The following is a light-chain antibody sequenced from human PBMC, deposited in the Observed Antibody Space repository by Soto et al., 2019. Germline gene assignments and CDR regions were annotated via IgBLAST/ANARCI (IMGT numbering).Light chain of an antibody. CDR2: WAS. V-gene: IGKV4-1*01. CDR1: QTVFHSSYNKDF. Sequence: DIVMTQSPVSLSASLGERATINCKSSQTVFHSSYNKDFLAWYQQKPGQPPKLLFYWASTRESGVPARFSGGGSGTDFSLTISSLQAEDVAVYYCQQYYSSLTFGQGTKVDIK. J-gene: IGKJ2*01. CDR3: QQYYSSLT.